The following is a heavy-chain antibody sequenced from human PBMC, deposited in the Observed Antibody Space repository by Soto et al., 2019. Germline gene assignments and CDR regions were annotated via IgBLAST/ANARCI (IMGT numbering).Heavy chain of an antibody. D-gene: IGHD1-1*01. CDR1: GFTFSDHY. CDR2: TRNKANSYTT. CDR3: ARIRGYSGYYGMDV. J-gene: IGHJ6*02. V-gene: IGHV3-72*01. Sequence: EVQLVESGGGLVQPGGSLRLSCAASGFTFSDHYMDWVRQAPGKGLEWVGRTRNKANSYTTEYAASGKGRFTISRDDSKNSLYLQMNSLKTEYTAVYYCARIRGYSGYYGMDVWGQGTTVTVSS.